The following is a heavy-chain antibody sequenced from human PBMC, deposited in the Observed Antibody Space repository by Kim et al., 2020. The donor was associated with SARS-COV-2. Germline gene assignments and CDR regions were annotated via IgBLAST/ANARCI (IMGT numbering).Heavy chain of an antibody. CDR3: ARSRITMIVVVAAFDI. Sequence: SETLSLTCTVSGGSISSGGYYWSWIRQHPGKGLEWIGYIYYSGSTYYNPSLKSRVTLSVDTSKNQFSLKLSSVTAAATAVYHCARSRITMIVVVAAFDI. CDR1: GGSISSGGYY. V-gene: IGHV4-31*03. CDR2: IYYSGST. J-gene: IGHJ3*02. D-gene: IGHD3-22*01.